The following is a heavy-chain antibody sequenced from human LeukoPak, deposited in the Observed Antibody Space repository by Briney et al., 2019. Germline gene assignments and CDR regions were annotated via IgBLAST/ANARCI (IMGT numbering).Heavy chain of an antibody. D-gene: IGHD3-3*01. J-gene: IGHJ4*02. Sequence: SETLSLTCTVSGGSISSPYWTWIRQPAGKGLEWIGRFYTSGIANYNPSLKSRVTISVDTSKNQFSLKLTSVTAADTAVYYCARSIFGATTNPYYLDYWGQGTLVTVSS. V-gene: IGHV4-4*07. CDR3: ARSIFGATTNPYYLDY. CDR1: GGSISSPY. CDR2: FYTSGIA.